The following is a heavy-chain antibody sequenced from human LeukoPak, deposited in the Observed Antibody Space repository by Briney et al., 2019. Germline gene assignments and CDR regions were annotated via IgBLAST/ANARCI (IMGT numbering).Heavy chain of an antibody. V-gene: IGHV1-69*13. Sequence: ASVKVSCKASGYTFTSYGISWVRQAPGQGLEWMGGIIPIFGTANFAQKFQGRVTITADESTSTAYMELSSLRSEDTAVYYCARGFTIFGVVIYWGQGTLVTVSS. CDR1: GYTFTSYG. CDR3: ARGFTIFGVVIY. CDR2: IIPIFGTA. J-gene: IGHJ4*02. D-gene: IGHD3-3*01.